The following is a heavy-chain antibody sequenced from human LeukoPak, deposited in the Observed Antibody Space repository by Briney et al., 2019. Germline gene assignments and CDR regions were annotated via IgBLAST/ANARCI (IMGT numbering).Heavy chain of an antibody. Sequence: PGGSLRLSCAASGFTFSSYWMSWVRQAPGKGLEWVANIKQDGSEKYYVDSVKGRFTISRDNAKNSLYLQMNSLRAEDTAVYYCAKINRMVAARSELDYWGQGTLVTVSS. CDR1: GFTFSSYW. CDR3: AKINRMVAARSELDY. D-gene: IGHD2-15*01. V-gene: IGHV3-7*03. CDR2: IKQDGSEK. J-gene: IGHJ4*02.